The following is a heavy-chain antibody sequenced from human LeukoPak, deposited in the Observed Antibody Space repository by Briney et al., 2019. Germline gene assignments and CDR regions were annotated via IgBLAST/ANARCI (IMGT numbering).Heavy chain of an antibody. Sequence: LGESLKISCKGSGYSFTSYWIAWVRQMPGKGLEWMGIIYPGDSDSRYSPSFQGQVTISADKSISTAYLQWSSLKASDTAMYYCARMGIAAYDGFDIWGQGTMVTVSS. V-gene: IGHV5-51*01. J-gene: IGHJ3*02. CDR3: ARMGIAAYDGFDI. CDR1: GYSFTSYW. CDR2: IYPGDSDS. D-gene: IGHD6-13*01.